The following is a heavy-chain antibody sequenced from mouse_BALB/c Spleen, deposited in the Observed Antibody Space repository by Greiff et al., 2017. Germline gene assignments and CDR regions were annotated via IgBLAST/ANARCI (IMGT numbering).Heavy chain of an antibody. CDR1: GYTFTSYW. CDR3: ATIYSYFDY. J-gene: IGHJ2*01. Sequence: VQLQQSGAELAKPGASVKMSCKASGYTFTSYWMHWVKQRPGQGLEWIGYINPSTGYTEYNQKFKDKATLTADKSSSTAYMQLSSLTSEDSAVYYCATIYSYFDYWGQGTTLTVSS. CDR2: INPSTGYT. V-gene: IGHV1-7*01. D-gene: IGHD2-1*01.